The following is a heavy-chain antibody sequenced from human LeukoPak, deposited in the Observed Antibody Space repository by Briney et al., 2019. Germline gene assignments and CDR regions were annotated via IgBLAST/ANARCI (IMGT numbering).Heavy chain of an antibody. D-gene: IGHD2-21*02. V-gene: IGHV3-66*01. J-gene: IGHJ4*02. CDR1: GFTVSSNY. CDR3: AREGRGGDCYFDY. Sequence: PGGSLRLSCAASGFTVSSNYMSWVRQAPGKGLEWVSVIYSGGSTYYADSVKGRFTISRDNSKNMLYLQMNSLRAEDTAVYYCAREGRGGDCYFDYWGQGTLVTVSS. CDR2: IYSGGST.